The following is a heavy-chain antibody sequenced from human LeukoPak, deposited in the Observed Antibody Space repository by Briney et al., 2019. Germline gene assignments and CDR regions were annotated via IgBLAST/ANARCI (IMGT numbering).Heavy chain of an antibody. CDR1: GFTFTDYP. CDR3: ATVQRYAFDY. J-gene: IGHJ4*02. D-gene: IGHD3-9*01. CDR2: IRTTAEGANFA. V-gene: IGHV3-48*02. Sequence: GGSLRLSCATSGFTFTDYPMNWVRQAPGKGLEWVSNIRTTAEGANFAYYANAVKTRVTISTDDAKNTLFINMSRLKYDETAVYYCATVQRYAFDYWGQGILVTVSS.